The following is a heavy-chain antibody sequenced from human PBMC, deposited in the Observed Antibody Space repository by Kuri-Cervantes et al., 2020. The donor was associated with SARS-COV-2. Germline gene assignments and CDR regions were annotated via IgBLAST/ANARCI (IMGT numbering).Heavy chain of an antibody. V-gene: IGHV6-1*01. CDR3: ARDHYSSGWTLNDY. CDR2: TYYRSKWYN. J-gene: IGHJ4*02. Sequence: SETLCPTCAISGASASSNSAAWNWIMQSTSRCLEWMGKTYYRSKWYNYYAVAVKSRITTNPDTSKSQFSLQPNSVTPEDTAVYCCARDHYSSGWTLNDYWGQGTLVTVSS. D-gene: IGHD6-19*01. CDR1: GASASSNSAA.